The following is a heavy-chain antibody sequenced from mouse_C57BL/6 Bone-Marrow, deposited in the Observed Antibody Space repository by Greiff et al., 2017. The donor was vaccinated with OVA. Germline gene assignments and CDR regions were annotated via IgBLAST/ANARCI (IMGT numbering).Heavy chain of an antibody. D-gene: IGHD2-4*01. CDR3: ARRDGYDYTWSAY. CDR2: INPNNGGT. CDR1: GYTFTDYN. V-gene: IGHV1-22*01. J-gene: IGHJ3*01. Sequence: VQLKESGPELVKPGASVKMSCKASGYTFTDYNMHWVKQSHGKSLEWIGYINPNNGGTSYNQKFKGKATLTVNKSSSTAYMELRSLTSEDSAVYYCARRDGYDYTWSAYWGQGTLVTVSA.